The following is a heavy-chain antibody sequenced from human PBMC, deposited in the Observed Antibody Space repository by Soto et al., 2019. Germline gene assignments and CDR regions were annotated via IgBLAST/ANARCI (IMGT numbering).Heavy chain of an antibody. Sequence: QLQLQESGSGLVKPSQTLSLTCAVSGGSISSGGYSWSWIRQPPGKGLEWIGYIYHSGSTYYNPSLKSRVTISVDRSKNQFSLKLSSVTAADTAVYYCATYDILTGYQFFDYWGQGTLVTVSS. V-gene: IGHV4-30-2*01. CDR3: ATYDILTGYQFFDY. J-gene: IGHJ4*02. CDR2: IYHSGST. D-gene: IGHD3-9*01. CDR1: GGSISSGGYS.